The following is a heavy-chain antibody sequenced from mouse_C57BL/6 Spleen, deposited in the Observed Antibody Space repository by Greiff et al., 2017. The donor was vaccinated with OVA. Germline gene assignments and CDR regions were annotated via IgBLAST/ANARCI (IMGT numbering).Heavy chain of an antibody. Sequence: EVQLVESGGGLVKPGGSLKLSCAASGFTFSDYGMHWVRQAPEKGLEWVAYISSGSSTIYYADTVKGRFTISRDNAKNTLFLQMTSLRSEDTAMYYCATPYYYGSSLYYAMDYWGQGTSVTVSS. CDR3: ATPYYYGSSLYYAMDY. CDR2: ISSGSSTI. J-gene: IGHJ4*01. V-gene: IGHV5-17*01. D-gene: IGHD1-1*01. CDR1: GFTFSDYG.